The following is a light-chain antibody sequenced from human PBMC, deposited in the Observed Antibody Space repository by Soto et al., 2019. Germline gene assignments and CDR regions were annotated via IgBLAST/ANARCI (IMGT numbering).Light chain of an antibody. CDR2: DAS. Sequence: EVVLTQSPATLSLFPGESATLSCRASETISNQLAWYQQKPGQAPRLLMYDASHRVTGIPARFSGSGSGTDFTLIISSLEPADFAVYYCQHRSDWPPISTFGQGTMVDIK. J-gene: IGKJ2*01. CDR1: ETISNQ. V-gene: IGKV3-11*01. CDR3: QHRSDWPPIST.